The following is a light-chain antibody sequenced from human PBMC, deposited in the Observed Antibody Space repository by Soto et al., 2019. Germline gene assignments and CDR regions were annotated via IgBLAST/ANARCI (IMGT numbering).Light chain of an antibody. CDR1: SSAVGGYNR. CDR2: EVS. V-gene: IGLV2-18*02. CDR3: SSYTSSSTSV. J-gene: IGLJ1*01. Sequence: QSALTQPPSVSGSPGQSVTISCTGTSSAVGGYNRVSWYRQPPGTAPKLMIYEVSNRPSGVPDRFSGFKSGNTASLTISGLQAEDEADYYCSSYTSSSTSVFGTGTKLTVL.